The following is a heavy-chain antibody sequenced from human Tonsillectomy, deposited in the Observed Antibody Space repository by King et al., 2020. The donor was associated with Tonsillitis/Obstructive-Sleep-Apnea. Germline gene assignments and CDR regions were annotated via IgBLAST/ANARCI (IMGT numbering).Heavy chain of an antibody. D-gene: IGHD6-19*01. CDR2: ISYDGSNK. Sequence: VQLVQSGGGVVQPGRSLRLSCAASGFPFSSYAMHWVRQAPGKGLEWVAIISYDGSNKYNADSVKGRFTISRDNSKTTLYLQMNSLRPEDTAVYFCARLPNSSGWHYYYYGMDVWGQGTTVTVSS. V-gene: IGHV3-30*04. J-gene: IGHJ6*02. CDR1: GFPFSSYA. CDR3: ARLPNSSGWHYYYYGMDV.